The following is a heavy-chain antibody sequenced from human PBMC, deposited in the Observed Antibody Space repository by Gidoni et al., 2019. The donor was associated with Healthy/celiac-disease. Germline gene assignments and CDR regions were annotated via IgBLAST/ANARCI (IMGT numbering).Heavy chain of an antibody. CDR1: GGSFSGYY. CDR3: ARGLMGRRINWFDP. J-gene: IGHJ5*02. V-gene: IGHV4-34*01. CDR2: INHSGST. D-gene: IGHD3-10*01. Sequence: QVQLQPWGAGLLKPSETLSLPCAVSGGSFSGYYWSWIRQPPGKGLEWIGEINHSGSTNYKPSLKSRVTISVDTSKNQFSLKLSSVTAADTAVYYCARGLMGRRINWFDPWGQGTRVTVSS.